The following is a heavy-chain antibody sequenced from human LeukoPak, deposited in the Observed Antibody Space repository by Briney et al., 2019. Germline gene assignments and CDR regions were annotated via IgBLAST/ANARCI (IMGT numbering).Heavy chain of an antibody. CDR3: ARSPVVVPAAIDY. CDR1: GFTFSSYS. D-gene: IGHD2-2*01. Sequence: GGSLRLSCAASGFTFSSYSMNWVRQAPGKGLEWVSSISSSSSYIYYADSVKGRFTISRDNAKNSLYLQMNSLRAEDTAVYYCARSPVVVPAAIDYWGQGTLVTVSS. J-gene: IGHJ4*02. CDR2: ISSSSSYI. V-gene: IGHV3-21*01.